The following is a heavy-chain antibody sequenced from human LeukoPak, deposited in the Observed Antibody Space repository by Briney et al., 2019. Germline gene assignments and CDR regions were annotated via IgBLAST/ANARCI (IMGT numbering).Heavy chain of an antibody. J-gene: IGHJ4*02. D-gene: IGHD2-2*01. CDR3: ARGLRGMCSSTSCPENY. CDR1: GGSFSGSY. CDR2: INHSGST. V-gene: IGHV4-34*01. Sequence: SETLSLTCAVHGGSFSGSYWSWVRQPPGKGLEWIGEINHSGSTNYNPSVKSRVTISVGTSNNQFSLKLSSVTAADTAVYYCARGLRGMCSSTSCPENYWGQGTLVTVSS.